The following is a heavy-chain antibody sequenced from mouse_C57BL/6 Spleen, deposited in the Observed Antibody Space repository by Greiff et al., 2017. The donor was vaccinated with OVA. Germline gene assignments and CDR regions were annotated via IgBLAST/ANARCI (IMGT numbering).Heavy chain of an antibody. Sequence: EVQGVESGGGLVKPGGSLKLSCAASGFTFSDYGMHWVRQAPEKGLEWVAYISSGSSTIYYADTVKGRFTISRDNAKNTLFLQMTSLRSEDTAMYYCASSGYLYAMDDWGQGTSVTVSS. CDR1: GFTFSDYG. CDR2: ISSGSSTI. D-gene: IGHD3-2*02. CDR3: ASSGYLYAMDD. V-gene: IGHV5-17*01. J-gene: IGHJ4*01.